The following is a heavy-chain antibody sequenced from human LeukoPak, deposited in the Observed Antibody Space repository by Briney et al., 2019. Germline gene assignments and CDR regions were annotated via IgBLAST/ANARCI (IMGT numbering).Heavy chain of an antibody. CDR3: AKAETMTQRGYFDY. J-gene: IGHJ4*02. D-gene: IGHD1-1*01. CDR1: GFIFSDYG. V-gene: IGHV3-30*18. CDR2: VSYDGSNK. Sequence: GGSLRLSCAASGFIFSDYGMHWVRQAPGKGLEWVAVVSYDGSNKYYADSVKGRFTISRDNSKNTLSLQMSSLRAEDTAVYYCAKAETMTQRGYFDYWGQGTLVTVSS.